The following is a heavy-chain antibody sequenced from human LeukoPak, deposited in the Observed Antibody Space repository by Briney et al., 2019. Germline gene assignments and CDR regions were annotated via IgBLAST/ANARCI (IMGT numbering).Heavy chain of an antibody. CDR2: INKGGSDK. V-gene: IGHV3-7*01. CDR3: TRDRSRAEDD. Sequence: GGTLTLSCSASGFTFSGHWMSWVRQAPGKGREWGVNINKGGSDKYYVDSVKGRFTISRDNANNLLYLQMSSLRGEDTAVYYCTRDRSRAEDDWGQGTLVTVSS. CDR1: GFTFSGHW. J-gene: IGHJ4*02. D-gene: IGHD1-14*01.